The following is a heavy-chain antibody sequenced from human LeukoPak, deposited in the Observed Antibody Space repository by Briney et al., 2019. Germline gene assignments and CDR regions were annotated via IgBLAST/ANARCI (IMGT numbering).Heavy chain of an antibody. D-gene: IGHD2-15*01. V-gene: IGHV3-23*01. Sequence: PGGSLRLSCAASGFTFSSYGMSWVRQAPGKGLEWVSGISGSTYYADSVKGRFTISRDNSKNTLYLQMNSLRAEDTAVYYCARGDCSGGSCYCDYWGQGALVTVSS. CDR2: ISGST. CDR1: GFTFSSYG. CDR3: ARGDCSGGSCYCDY. J-gene: IGHJ4*02.